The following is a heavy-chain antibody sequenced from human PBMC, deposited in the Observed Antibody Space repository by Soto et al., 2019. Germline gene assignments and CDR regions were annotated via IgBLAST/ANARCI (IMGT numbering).Heavy chain of an antibody. V-gene: IGHV3-30*04. J-gene: IGHJ4*02. D-gene: IGHD6-13*01. Sequence: VQLVESGGGVVQPGRSLRLSCAASGFTFSTYPFHWVRQAPGKGLEWVAVISSDGRDKYYADSVKGRFTISRDNSKNTLYLQMNSLRPEDTALYYCARDRDVAAAAYFFDYWGQGTLVTVSS. CDR3: ARDRDVAAAAYFFDY. CDR2: ISSDGRDK. CDR1: GFTFSTYP.